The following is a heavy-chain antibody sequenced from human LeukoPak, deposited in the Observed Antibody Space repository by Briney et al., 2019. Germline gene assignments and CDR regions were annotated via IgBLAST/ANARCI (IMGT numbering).Heavy chain of an antibody. CDR1: GFTLSSYE. J-gene: IGHJ4*02. Sequence: PGGSLRLSCTVSGFTLSSYEMSWIRQAPGRGLEWVSSIDYSGGSSYYADSVKGRFTISRDNSKNTLYLQMNSVRAEDTAVYYCAKVHVDEVATINPKSAFDYWGQGTLVTVSS. CDR3: AKVHVDEVATINPKSAFDY. V-gene: IGHV3-23*01. CDR2: IDYSGGSS. D-gene: IGHD5-12*01.